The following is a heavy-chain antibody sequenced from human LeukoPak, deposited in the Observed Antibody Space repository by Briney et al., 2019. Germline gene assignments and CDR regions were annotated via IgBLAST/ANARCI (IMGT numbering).Heavy chain of an antibody. CDR3: ASLESAGYFDY. D-gene: IGHD6-13*01. J-gene: IGHJ4*02. CDR2: IYYSGST. V-gene: IGHV4-59*01. CDR1: GGPISSYY. Sequence: KPSETLSLTLTVSGGPISSYYWGWIRQPPRKGLEWIGYIYYSGSTNYNPSLKSRVTISVDTSKNQFSLKLSSVTAADTAVYYCASLESAGYFDYWGQGTLVTVSS.